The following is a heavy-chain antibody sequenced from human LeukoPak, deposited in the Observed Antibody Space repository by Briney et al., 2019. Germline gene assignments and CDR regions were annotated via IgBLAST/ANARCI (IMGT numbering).Heavy chain of an antibody. D-gene: IGHD5-18*01. CDR3: ARSIATGYSYGLDAFDI. CDR1: GYTFTSYA. J-gene: IGHJ3*02. Sequence: ASVKVSCKASGYTFTSYAMHWGRQAPGQRLEWMGWTNAGNGNTKYSQKFQGRVTITRDTSASTAYMELSSLRSEDTAVYYCARSIATGYSYGLDAFDIWGQGTMVTVSS. CDR2: TNAGNGNT. V-gene: IGHV1-3*01.